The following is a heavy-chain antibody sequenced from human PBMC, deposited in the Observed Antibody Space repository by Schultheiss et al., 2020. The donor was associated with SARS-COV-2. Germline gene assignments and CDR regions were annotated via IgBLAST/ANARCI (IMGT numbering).Heavy chain of an antibody. Sequence: GGSLRLSCAASGFTFSNYWMSWVRQAPGKGLEWVANIKQDGSEKYYVDSVKGRFTISRDNSKNTLYLQMNSLRAEDTAVYYCARSYGHFDYWGQGTLVTVSS. V-gene: IGHV3-7*01. CDR1: GFTFSNYW. CDR3: ARSYGHFDY. D-gene: IGHD4-17*01. CDR2: IKQDGSEK. J-gene: IGHJ4*02.